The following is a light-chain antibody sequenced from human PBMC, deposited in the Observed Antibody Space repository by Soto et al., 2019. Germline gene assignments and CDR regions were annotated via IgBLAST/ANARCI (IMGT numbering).Light chain of an antibody. Sequence: EIVMTQSPATLSVSPGERATLSCRACQSVSSSLAWYQQKPGQAPRLLIYGASTRATGIPARFSGSGSGTEFTLTISSLQSEDFPVYYCQQYNNWPWTFGQGTKVEIK. CDR3: QQYNNWPWT. CDR2: GAS. CDR1: QSVSSS. V-gene: IGKV3-15*01. J-gene: IGKJ1*01.